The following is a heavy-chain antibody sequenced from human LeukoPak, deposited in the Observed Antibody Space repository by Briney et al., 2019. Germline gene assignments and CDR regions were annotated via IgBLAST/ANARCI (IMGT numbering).Heavy chain of an antibody. J-gene: IGHJ4*02. CDR3: ARNGNHGDDYGGTIYYFDY. CDR1: GYTFTSYG. V-gene: IGHV1-18*01. D-gene: IGHD4-23*01. Sequence: GASVKVSCKASGYTFTSYGISWVRQAPGQGLEWMGWISAYNGNTNYAQKLQGRVTMTTDTSTSTAYMELRSLRSDDTAVYYCARNGNHGDDYGGTIYYFDYWGQGTLVTVSS. CDR2: ISAYNGNT.